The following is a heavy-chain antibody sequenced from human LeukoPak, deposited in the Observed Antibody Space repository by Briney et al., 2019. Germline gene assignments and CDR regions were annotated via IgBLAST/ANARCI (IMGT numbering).Heavy chain of an antibody. V-gene: IGHV3-30-3*01. CDR3: ARDELGHYYYYGMDV. J-gene: IGHJ6*02. CDR2: ISYDGSNK. D-gene: IGHD6-13*01. CDR1: GFTFSSYA. Sequence: GRSLRLSCAASGFTFSSYAMHWVRQAPGKGLEWVAVISYDGSNKYYADSVKGRFTISRDNSKNTLYLQMNSLRAEDTAVYYCARDELGHYYYYGMDVWGQGTTVTVSS.